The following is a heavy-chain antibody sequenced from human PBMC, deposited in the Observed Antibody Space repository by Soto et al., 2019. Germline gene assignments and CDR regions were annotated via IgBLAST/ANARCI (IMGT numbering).Heavy chain of an antibody. CDR2: SIPIFGTA. D-gene: IGHD5-18*01. CDR3: WRGLGYSSDAHYFSSSMDF. Sequence: SVNVSFKASGGTFNNYPITWVRQAPGEGLEWMGGSIPIFGTANYAQKFQGRVTISVDESTSTAYMELSSLRSEDTAVDYCWRGLGYSSDAHYFSSSMDFRGRTTTVTLS. J-gene: IGHJ6*02. V-gene: IGHV1-69*01. CDR1: GGTFNNYP.